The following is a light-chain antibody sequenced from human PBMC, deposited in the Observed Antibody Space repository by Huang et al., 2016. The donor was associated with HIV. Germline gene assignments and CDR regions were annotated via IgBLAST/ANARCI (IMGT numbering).Light chain of an antibody. J-gene: IGKJ1*01. Sequence: DIQMTQSPFTLSPSVGDRVTITCRASQNITKWLAWYQQKPGKAPKLLIYKTFTLQDGGSSRFSASGSGTDFTLTISSLQPDDFATYYCQQYNSYPWTFGQGTKVEIK. CDR2: KTF. V-gene: IGKV1-5*03. CDR1: QNITKW. CDR3: QQYNSYPWT.